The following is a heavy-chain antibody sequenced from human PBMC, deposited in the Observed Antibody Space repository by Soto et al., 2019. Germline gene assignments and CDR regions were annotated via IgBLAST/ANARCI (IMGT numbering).Heavy chain of an antibody. Sequence: SVKVSCKASGGTFSSYAISWVRQAPGQGLEWMGGIIPIFGTANYAQKFQGRVTITADESTSTAYMELSSLRSEDTAVYYCARPTRYYYDSSGQSAWFDPWGQGTLVT. CDR1: GGTFSSYA. CDR2: IIPIFGTA. V-gene: IGHV1-69*13. CDR3: ARPTRYYYDSSGQSAWFDP. J-gene: IGHJ5*02. D-gene: IGHD3-22*01.